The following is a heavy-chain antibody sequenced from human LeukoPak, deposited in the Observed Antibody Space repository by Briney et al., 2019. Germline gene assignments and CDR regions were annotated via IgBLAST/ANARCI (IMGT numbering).Heavy chain of an antibody. Sequence: PSETLSLTCTVSGGSISSGGYYWSWIRQHPGKGLEWIGYIYYSGSTNYNPSLKSRVTISVDTSKNQFSLKLSSVTAADTAVYYCASRIAAAGTPDYWGQGTLVTVSS. CDR2: IYYSGST. V-gene: IGHV4-31*03. J-gene: IGHJ4*02. CDR1: GGSISSGGYY. D-gene: IGHD6-13*01. CDR3: ASRIAAAGTPDY.